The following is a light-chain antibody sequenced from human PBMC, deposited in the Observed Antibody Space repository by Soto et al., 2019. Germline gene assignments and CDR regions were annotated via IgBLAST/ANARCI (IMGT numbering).Light chain of an antibody. CDR3: AAWDDSLSGPV. CDR1: RSNIGTNY. V-gene: IGLV1-47*02. CDR2: SNS. Sequence: QSVLTQPLSASGTPGQRVTISCSGRRSNIGTNYVYWYQQFPGTAPKLLIYSNSHRPSGVPDRFSGSKSGTSASLAISGLRSDDEADYYCAAWDDSLSGPVFGGGTKVTVL. J-gene: IGLJ3*02.